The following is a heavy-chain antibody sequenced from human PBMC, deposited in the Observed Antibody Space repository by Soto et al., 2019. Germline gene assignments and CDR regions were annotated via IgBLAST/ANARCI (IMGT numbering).Heavy chain of an antibody. V-gene: IGHV1-69*02. J-gene: IGHJ3*02. Sequence: QVQLVQSGVEVKKPGSSVKVSCKASGGSFRTYTVFWVRQAPGQGLEWMGRIIPMFEIANYAQRFQGRVTFNADKSTSRVYMEMISLTSDDTAIYFCTRGSWSAEVFDIGGQGTLVTAS. CDR1: GGSFRTYT. CDR2: IIPMFEIA. D-gene: IGHD6-13*01. CDR3: TRGSWSAEVFDI.